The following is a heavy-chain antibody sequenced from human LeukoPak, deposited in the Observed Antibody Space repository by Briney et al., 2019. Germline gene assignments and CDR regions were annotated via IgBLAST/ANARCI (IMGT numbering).Heavy chain of an antibody. D-gene: IGHD5-12*01. Sequence: PGGSLRLSCAASGFTFEDYAMHWVRQAPGKGLEWVSGISWNSGSIGYADSVKGRFTISRDNAKNSLYLQMNSLRAEDTALYYCAKDASGYDWAYFDYWGQGTLVTVSS. CDR3: AKDASGYDWAYFDY. V-gene: IGHV3-9*01. CDR2: ISWNSGSI. CDR1: GFTFEDYA. J-gene: IGHJ4*02.